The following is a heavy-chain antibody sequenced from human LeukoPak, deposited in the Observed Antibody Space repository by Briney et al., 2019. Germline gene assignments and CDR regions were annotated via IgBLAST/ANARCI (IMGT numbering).Heavy chain of an antibody. V-gene: IGHV3-30-3*01. J-gene: IGHJ5*02. CDR1: GFTFSSYA. CDR3: ANGGTYSSGP. CDR2: ISYDGSNK. D-gene: IGHD3-22*01. Sequence: GGSLRLSCAASGFTFSSYAMHWVRQAPGKGLEWVAVISYDGSNKYYADSVKGRSTISRDNSKNTLYLQMNSLRAEDTAVYYCANGGTYSSGPWGQGTLVTVSS.